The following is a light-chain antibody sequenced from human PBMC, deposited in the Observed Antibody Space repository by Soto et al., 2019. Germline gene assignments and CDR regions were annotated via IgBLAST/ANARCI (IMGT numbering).Light chain of an antibody. CDR3: RQYNNWPPYT. V-gene: IGKV3-20*01. CDR2: GAS. Sequence: EIVLTQSPGTLSLSPGERATLSCRASQSVSSSYLAWYQQKPGQAPRLLIYGASSRATGIPDRFSGSGSETEFTLTISSLQSEDFAVYYCRQYNNWPPYTFGQGPRWIS. J-gene: IGKJ2*01. CDR1: QSVSSSY.